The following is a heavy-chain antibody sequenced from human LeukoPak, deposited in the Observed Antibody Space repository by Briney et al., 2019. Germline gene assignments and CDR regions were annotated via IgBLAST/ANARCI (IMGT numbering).Heavy chain of an antibody. D-gene: IGHD2-2*01. J-gene: IGHJ6*02. V-gene: IGHV4-59*01. CDR2: IYYSGST. Sequence: SETLSLTCTVSGGSLGAYYWSWIRQPPGKGLEWIGYIYYSGSTNYNPSLKSRVTISVDTSKNQFSLKLSSVTAADTAVYYCARGAPCSSTSCNHYYYGMDVWGQGTTVTVSS. CDR1: GGSLGAYY. CDR3: ARGAPCSSTSCNHYYYGMDV.